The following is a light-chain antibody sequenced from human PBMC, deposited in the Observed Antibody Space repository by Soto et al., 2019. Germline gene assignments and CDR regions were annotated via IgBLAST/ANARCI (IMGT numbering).Light chain of an antibody. Sequence: DIQMTQSPSSLSASVGDRVTITCRASQSISSYLNWYQQKPGKAPKLLIYAASSLQSGVPSRFSGSGSGTDFTLTISSLQPEDFANYYCKQSYSPPPFFGPGTKVDIK. J-gene: IGKJ3*01. CDR1: QSISSY. CDR3: KQSYSPPPF. CDR2: AAS. V-gene: IGKV1-39*01.